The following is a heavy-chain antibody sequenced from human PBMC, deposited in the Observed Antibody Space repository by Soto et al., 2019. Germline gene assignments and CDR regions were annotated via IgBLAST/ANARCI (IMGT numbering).Heavy chain of an antibody. CDR2: INPNSGGT. CDR3: ARGSGVYCSSTSCYYDAFDI. Sequence: ASVKVSCKASGYTFTGYYMHWVRQAPGQGLEWMGWINPNSGGTNYAQKFQGWVTMTRDTSISTAYMELSRLRSDDTAVYYCARGSGVYCSSTSCYYDAFDIWGQGTMVTVSS. J-gene: IGHJ3*02. D-gene: IGHD2-2*01. CDR1: GYTFTGYY. V-gene: IGHV1-2*04.